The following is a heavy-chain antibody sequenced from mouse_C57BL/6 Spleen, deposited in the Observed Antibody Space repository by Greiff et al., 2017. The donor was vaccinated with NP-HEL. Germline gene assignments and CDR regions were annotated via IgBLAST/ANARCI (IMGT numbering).Heavy chain of an antibody. D-gene: IGHD1-1*01. CDR1: GYAFSSSW. V-gene: IGHV1-82*01. J-gene: IGHJ2*01. CDR3: ARRDYCGSSYFDY. CDR2: IYPGDGDT. Sequence: VQLQESGPELVKPGASVKISCKASGYAFSSSWMNWVKQRPGKGLEWIGRIYPGDGDTNYNGKFKGKATLTADKSSSTAYMQLSSLTSEDSAVYFCARRDYCGSSYFDYWGQGTTLTVSS.